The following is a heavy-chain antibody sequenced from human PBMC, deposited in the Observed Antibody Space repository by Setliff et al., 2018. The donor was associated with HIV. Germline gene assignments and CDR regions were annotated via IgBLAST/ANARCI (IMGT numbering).Heavy chain of an antibody. V-gene: IGHV1-69*06. D-gene: IGHD6-6*01. Sequence: GASVKVSCKAPGGTFSSYAISWVRQAPGQGLEWMGRIIPIFGTANYAQKFQGRVTITADKSTSTAYMELSSLRSEDTAVYYCARRAAGGSSPNDYMDVWGKGTTVTVSS. CDR2: IIPIFGTA. CDR1: GGTFSSYA. J-gene: IGHJ6*03. CDR3: ARRAAGGSSPNDYMDV.